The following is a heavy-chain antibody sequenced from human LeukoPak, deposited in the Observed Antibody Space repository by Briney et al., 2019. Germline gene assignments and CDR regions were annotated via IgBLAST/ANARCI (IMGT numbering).Heavy chain of an antibody. CDR2: INHSGST. Sequence: SETLSLTCAVYGGSFSGYYWSWIRQPPGKGLEWIGEINHSGSTYYNPSLKSRVTISVDTSKNQFSLKLSSVTAADTAVYYCARHRTDYYGSGSYYSPFDSWGQGTLVTVSS. D-gene: IGHD3-10*01. J-gene: IGHJ4*02. V-gene: IGHV4-34*01. CDR1: GGSFSGYY. CDR3: ARHRTDYYGSGSYYSPFDS.